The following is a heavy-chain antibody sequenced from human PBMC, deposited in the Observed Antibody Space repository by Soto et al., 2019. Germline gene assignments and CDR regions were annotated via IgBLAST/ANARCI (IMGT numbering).Heavy chain of an antibody. Sequence: SAKVSCKASGGTFSSYAISWVRQALGQGLEWMGGIIPIFGTANYAQKFQGRVTITADESTSTAYMELSSLRSEDTAVYYCARAEDSSSSGYIDYWGQGTLVTVSS. CDR2: IIPIFGTA. CDR1: GGTFSSYA. CDR3: ARAEDSSSSGYIDY. D-gene: IGHD6-6*01. V-gene: IGHV1-69*13. J-gene: IGHJ4*02.